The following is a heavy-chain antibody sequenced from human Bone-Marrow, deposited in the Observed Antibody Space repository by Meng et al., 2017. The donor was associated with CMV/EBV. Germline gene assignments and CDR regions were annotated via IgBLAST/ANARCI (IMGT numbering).Heavy chain of an antibody. V-gene: IGHV3-11*01. CDR1: GFTLSDYY. CDR2: ISSGGSTI. J-gene: IGHJ6*02. Sequence: GGSLRLSCAASGFTLSDYYMSWIRQAPGKGLEWVSYISSGGSTIYYADSVKGRFTISRDNAKNSLYLQMNNLRADDTAVYYCTRVKGWSPYYSDYGMDVWGQGTMVTVSS. D-gene: IGHD3-3*01. CDR3: TRVKGWSPYYSDYGMDV.